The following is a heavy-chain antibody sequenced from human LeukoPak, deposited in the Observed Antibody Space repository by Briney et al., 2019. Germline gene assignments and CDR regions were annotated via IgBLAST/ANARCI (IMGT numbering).Heavy chain of an antibody. J-gene: IGHJ6*02. CDR3: ARGMVRFVYYYGMDV. Sequence: PGGSLRLSCAASGFTFSSYGMHWVRQAPGKGLEWVAVISYDGSNKYYADSVKGRFTISRDNSKNTLYLQMNSLRAEDTAVYYCARGMVRFVYYYGMDVWGQGTTVTVSS. V-gene: IGHV3-30*03. D-gene: IGHD3-16*01. CDR2: ISYDGSNK. CDR1: GFTFSSYG.